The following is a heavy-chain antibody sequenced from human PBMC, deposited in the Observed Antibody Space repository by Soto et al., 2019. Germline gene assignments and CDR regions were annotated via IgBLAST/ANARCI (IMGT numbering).Heavy chain of an antibody. CDR1: GFTFSSYA. D-gene: IGHD2-15*01. CDR2: ISGSGGST. Sequence: GGSLRLSCAASGFTFSSYAMSWVRQTPGKGLEWVSAISGSGGSTYYADSVKGRFTTSRDNSKNTLYLQMNSLRAEDTAVYYCAKDRRYGSLFDYWGQGTLVTVSS. J-gene: IGHJ4*02. V-gene: IGHV3-23*01. CDR3: AKDRRYGSLFDY.